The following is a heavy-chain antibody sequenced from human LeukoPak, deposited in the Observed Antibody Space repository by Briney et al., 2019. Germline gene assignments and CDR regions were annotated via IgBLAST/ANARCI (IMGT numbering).Heavy chain of an antibody. V-gene: IGHV3-53*05. Sequence: SGGSLRLSCAASGFTVSSNYMSWVRQAPGKGLEWVSVIYSGGSTYYADSVKGRFTISRDNSKNTLYLQMNSLRAEDTAVYYCARLGMGAPYYFDHWGQGILVTVSS. CDR1: GFTVSSNY. D-gene: IGHD1-26*01. J-gene: IGHJ4*02. CDR2: IYSGGST. CDR3: ARLGMGAPYYFDH.